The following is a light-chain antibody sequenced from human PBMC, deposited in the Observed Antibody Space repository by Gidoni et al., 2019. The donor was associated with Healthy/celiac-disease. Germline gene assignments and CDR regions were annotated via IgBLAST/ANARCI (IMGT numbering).Light chain of an antibody. CDR3: AAWDDSLNVV. V-gene: IGLV1-44*01. CDR2: SNN. Sequence: QSVLTQPPSASGTPGQRVTISCSGSSPNIGSNTVNWYQQLPGTAPKRLIYSNNQRPSGVPDRFSGSKSGTSASLAISGLQSEDEADYYCAAWDDSLNVVFGGGTKLTVL. CDR1: SPNIGSNT. J-gene: IGLJ2*01.